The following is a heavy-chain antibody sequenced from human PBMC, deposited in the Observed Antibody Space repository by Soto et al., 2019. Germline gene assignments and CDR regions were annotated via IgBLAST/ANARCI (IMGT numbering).Heavy chain of an antibody. J-gene: IGHJ4*02. D-gene: IGHD4-17*01. CDR2: ISGSGGST. V-gene: IGHV3-23*01. Sequence: GESLKISCAASGFTFSSYAMSWVRQAPGKGLEWVSAISGSGGSTYYADSVKGRFTISRDNSKNTLYLQMNSLRAEDTAVYYCAKDGPYGPSYYFDYWGQGTLVTVSS. CDR1: GFTFSSYA. CDR3: AKDGPYGPSYYFDY.